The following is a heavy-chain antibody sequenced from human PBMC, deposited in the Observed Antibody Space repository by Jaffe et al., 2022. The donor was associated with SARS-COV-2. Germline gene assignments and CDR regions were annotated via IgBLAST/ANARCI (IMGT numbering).Heavy chain of an antibody. V-gene: IGHV3-23*04. CDR2: VSASGDST. J-gene: IGHJ3*02. D-gene: IGHD3-10*01. Sequence: EVRLVESGGGLVQTGGSLRLSCAASGFTFNGFAMTWVRQAPGKGLDWVSLVSASGDSTYYADSVKGRFTISRDNSKDTLYLQMNSLSAEDTALYYCAKNLSPAIWFGESPSDGFDIWGQGTMVTVSS. CDR3: AKNLSPAIWFGESPSDGFDI. CDR1: GFTFNGFA.